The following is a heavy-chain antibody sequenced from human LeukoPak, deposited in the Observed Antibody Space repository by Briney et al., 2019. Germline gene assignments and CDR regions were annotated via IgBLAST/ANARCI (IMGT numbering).Heavy chain of an antibody. CDR2: ISYDGSNK. CDR1: GFTFSSYA. D-gene: IGHD5-18*01. J-gene: IGHJ3*01. Sequence: GGSLRLSCAASGFTFSSYAMHWVRQAPGKGLEWVAVISYDGSNKYYADSVKGRFTISRDNSKNTLYLQMNSLRAEDTAVYYCARGGGTAMVQDDAFDFWGQGTMVTVSS. CDR3: ARGGGTAMVQDDAFDF. V-gene: IGHV3-30-3*01.